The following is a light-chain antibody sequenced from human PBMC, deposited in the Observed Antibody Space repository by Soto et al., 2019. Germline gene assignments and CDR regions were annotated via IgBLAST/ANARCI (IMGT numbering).Light chain of an antibody. J-gene: IGKJ1*01. Sequence: EILMTQSPATLSVSPGERSTLSCRASQSVSRYLAWYQQKPGQAPRLLIYGASNRATGIPDRFSGSGSGTDFTLTISRLEPEDFAVYYCQQYGSSGTFGQGTKVDIK. V-gene: IGKV3-20*01. CDR2: GAS. CDR3: QQYGSSGT. CDR1: QSVSRY.